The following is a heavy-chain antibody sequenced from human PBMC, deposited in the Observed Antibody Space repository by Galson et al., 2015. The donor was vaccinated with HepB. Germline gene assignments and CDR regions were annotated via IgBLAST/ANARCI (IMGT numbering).Heavy chain of an antibody. Sequence: ETLSLTCAVYGGSFSGYYWSWIRQPPGRGLEWIGEINHSGSTNYNPSLKSRVTISVDTSKNQFSLKLSSVTAADTAVYYCARDMFRGGYYYAFDYWGQGTLVTVSS. V-gene: IGHV4-34*01. CDR2: INHSGST. J-gene: IGHJ4*02. CDR3: ARDMFRGGYYYAFDY. CDR1: GGSFSGYY. D-gene: IGHD3-22*01.